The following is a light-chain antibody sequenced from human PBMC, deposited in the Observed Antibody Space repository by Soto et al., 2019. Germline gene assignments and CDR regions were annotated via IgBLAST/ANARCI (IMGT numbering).Light chain of an antibody. CDR1: SSNIGAGYD. CDR2: VNS. Sequence: QSVLTQPPSVSGAPGQRVTISCTGSSSNIGAGYDVHWYQQLPGTAPKLLIYVNSNRPSGVPDRFSDSKSGTSASLAITGLQADDEADYYCRSYDISLSGYVFGTGTKLTVL. V-gene: IGLV1-40*01. J-gene: IGLJ1*01. CDR3: RSYDISLSGYV.